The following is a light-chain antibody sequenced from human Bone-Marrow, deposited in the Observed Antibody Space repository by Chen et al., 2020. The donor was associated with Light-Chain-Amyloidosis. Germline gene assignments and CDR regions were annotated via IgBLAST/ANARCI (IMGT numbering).Light chain of an antibody. CDR3: QVCDRSSDRPV. Sequence: SYVLTPPSSVSVAPGQTATIACGGNNIGSRSVHWYQQTPGQAPLLVVYDDSDRPSGIPERLSGSNSGNTATLTISRVEAGDEADYYCQVCDRSSDRPVFGGGTKLTVL. J-gene: IGLJ3*02. CDR2: DDS. CDR1: NIGSRS. V-gene: IGLV3-21*02.